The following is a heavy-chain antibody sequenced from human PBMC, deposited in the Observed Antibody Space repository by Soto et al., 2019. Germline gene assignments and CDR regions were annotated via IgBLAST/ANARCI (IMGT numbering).Heavy chain of an antibody. J-gene: IGHJ4*02. CDR3: VRDVSRVAGYDF. CDR1: GFTFSDHY. CDR2: IRNEANGSTT. D-gene: IGHD2-15*01. V-gene: IGHV3-72*01. Sequence: EVQLVESGGGLVQPGGSLRLSCAASGFTFSDHYMDWVRQAPGKGLEWVGRIRNEANGSTTQYAASVRGRFIISRDDSKNSLYLQMNSLKTEDTAIYYCVRDVSRVAGYDFWGQGTLVTVSS.